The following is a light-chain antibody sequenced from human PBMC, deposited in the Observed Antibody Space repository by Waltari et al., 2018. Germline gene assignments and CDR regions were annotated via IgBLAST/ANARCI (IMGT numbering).Light chain of an antibody. J-gene: IGKJ4*01. V-gene: IGKV1-33*01. CDR3: QQYNSYPLT. Sequence: DIQMTQSPSLLSASVGDRVTITCQASQDISYYLNWYQQKPGKAPKLLIYDASTLETGVPSRFSGSGSGTDFTFTISSLQPDDFATYYCQQYNSYPLTFGGGTKVEIK. CDR2: DAS. CDR1: QDISYY.